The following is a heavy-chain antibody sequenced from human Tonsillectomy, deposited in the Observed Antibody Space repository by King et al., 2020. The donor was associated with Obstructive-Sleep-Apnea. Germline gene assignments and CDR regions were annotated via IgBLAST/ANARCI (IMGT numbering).Heavy chain of an antibody. Sequence: VQLQESGPGLVKPSETLSLTCTVSGGSISSYYWSWIRQPPGKGLEWIGYIYYSGSTNYNPSLKSRVPRSVDTSKNQFSLKLSSVTAADTAVYYCARHGRELPTGANWFDPWGQGTLVTVSS. CDR2: IYYSGST. J-gene: IGHJ5*02. CDR1: GGSISSYY. V-gene: IGHV4-59*08. CDR3: ARHGRELPTGANWFDP. D-gene: IGHD1-26*01.